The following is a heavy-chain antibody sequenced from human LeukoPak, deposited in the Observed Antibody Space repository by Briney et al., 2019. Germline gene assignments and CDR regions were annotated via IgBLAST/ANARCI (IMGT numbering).Heavy chain of an antibody. D-gene: IGHD3-10*01. V-gene: IGHV4-59*01. CDR2: IYYSGST. CDR3: ARDRMVRGVIIKGHAFDI. CDR1: GGYISSYY. Sequence: SETLSLTCTVSGGYISSYYWSWIRQPPGKGLEWIGYIYYSGSTNYNPSLESRVTISVDTSKNQFSLKLSSVTAADTAVYYCARDRMVRGVIIKGHAFDIWGQGTMVTVSS. J-gene: IGHJ3*02.